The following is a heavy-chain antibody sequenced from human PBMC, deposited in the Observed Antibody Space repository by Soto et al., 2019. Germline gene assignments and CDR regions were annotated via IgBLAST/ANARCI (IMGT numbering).Heavy chain of an antibody. J-gene: IGHJ3*02. D-gene: IGHD3-10*01. CDR2: MNPNSGNT. Sequence: QVQLVQSGAEVKKPGASVKVSCKASGYTFTSYDTNWVRQATGQGLEWMGWMNPNSGNTGYAQKFQGRVTMTRNTSISTAYMELSSLRSEDTAVYYCATGINYYASGDDAFDIWGQGTMVTVSS. V-gene: IGHV1-8*01. CDR1: GYTFTSYD. CDR3: ATGINYYASGDDAFDI.